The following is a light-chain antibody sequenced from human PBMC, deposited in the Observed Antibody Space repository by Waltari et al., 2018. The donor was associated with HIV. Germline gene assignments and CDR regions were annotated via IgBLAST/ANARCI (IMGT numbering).Light chain of an antibody. CDR3: QTWGTGVV. CDR1: SGHSSYA. CDR2: LNSDGSH. Sequence: QLVLTQSPSASASLGASVKLICTLSSGHSSYAIAWHQQQPEKGPRYLMKLNSDGSHSKGDGIPDRFSGSSSGAERYLTISSLQSEDEADYYCQTWGTGVVFGGGTKLTVL. V-gene: IGLV4-69*01. J-gene: IGLJ2*01.